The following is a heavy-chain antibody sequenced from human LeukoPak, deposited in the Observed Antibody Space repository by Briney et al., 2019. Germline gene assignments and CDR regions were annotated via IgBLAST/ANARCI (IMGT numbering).Heavy chain of an antibody. V-gene: IGHV3-74*01. Sequence: PGESLRLSCAASGFPFTTYWMHWVRQPPGKGLVWVARIDWYGGSRIYADSVKGRFTISRDNAKKALYLQMNTLRDEDTAVYYCAISRWSGYVDNWGQGTLVTVSS. D-gene: IGHD3-3*01. CDR2: IDWYGGSR. J-gene: IGHJ4*02. CDR3: AISRWSGYVDN. CDR1: GFPFTTYW.